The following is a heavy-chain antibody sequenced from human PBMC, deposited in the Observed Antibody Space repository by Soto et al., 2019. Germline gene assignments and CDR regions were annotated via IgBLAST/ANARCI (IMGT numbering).Heavy chain of an antibody. CDR3: ARGPTGWFGYDY. D-gene: IGHD3-10*01. CDR1: EFTFVSSW. Sequence: EVQLVESGGGLVQPGGSLRLPGPPPEFTFVSSWWHGAGQLPGKGLVWVSRINSGASTTNYADSVKGRFTIPRDNAKNTLYLQMDSLTAEDTAVYYCARGPTGWFGYDYWGQGTLVTVSS. J-gene: IGHJ4*02. V-gene: IGHV3-74*01. CDR2: INSGASTT.